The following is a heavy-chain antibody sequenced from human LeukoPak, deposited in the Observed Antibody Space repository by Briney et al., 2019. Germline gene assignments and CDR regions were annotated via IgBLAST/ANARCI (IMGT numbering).Heavy chain of an antibody. CDR1: EFDFSSHA. CDR2: ISISGSKT. J-gene: IGHJ4*02. CDR3: ANEIRPNDY. Sequence: QTGGSLRLSCAASEFDFSSHAMTCVRQAPGKGLEWVSAISISGSKTYYADSVKGRFTISRDSSKHTLYLQMNSLRAEDTAVYYCANEIRPNDYWGQGTQVTVSS. D-gene: IGHD4-17*01. V-gene: IGHV3-23*01.